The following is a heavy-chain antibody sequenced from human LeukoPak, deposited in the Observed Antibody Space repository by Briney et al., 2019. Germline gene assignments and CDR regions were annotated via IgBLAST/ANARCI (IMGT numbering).Heavy chain of an antibody. V-gene: IGHV3-66*01. Sequence: GGSLRLSCAASGFTVSSSNMNWVRQAPGKGLEWVSVIYTGGGTDYTDSAKGRFTISRDTSKNALYLQMNSLRAEDTAVYYCARGHQWLYYWGKGILVTVSS. CDR3: ARGHQWLYY. CDR1: GFTVSSSN. D-gene: IGHD6-19*01. CDR2: IYTGGGT. J-gene: IGHJ4*02.